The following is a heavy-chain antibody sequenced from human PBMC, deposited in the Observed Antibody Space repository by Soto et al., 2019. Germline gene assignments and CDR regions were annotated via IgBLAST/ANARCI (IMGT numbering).Heavy chain of an antibody. CDR3: ARPASYTNSRRTIQNCLEP. V-gene: IGHV4-4*07. J-gene: IGHJ5*02. D-gene: IGHD1-1*01. CDR2: IYTSGST. Sequence: PSSSXSLTWTVGVCCISSYYFMWIRHPAGKGLEWIGRIYTSGSTNYNPSLKSRVTMSVDKSKNQFSLKLSSVTAADTAVYYCARPASYTNSRRTIQNCLEPWGQRPLV. CDR1: VCCISSYY.